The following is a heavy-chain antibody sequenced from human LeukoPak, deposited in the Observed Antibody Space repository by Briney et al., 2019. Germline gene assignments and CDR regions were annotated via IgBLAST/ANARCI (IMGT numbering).Heavy chain of an antibody. CDR3: AKDPSGCSSTSCYGGTAFDI. V-gene: IGHV3-23*01. D-gene: IGHD2-2*01. J-gene: IGHJ3*02. Sequence: LSGGSLRLSCAASGFTFSSYAMSWVRQAPGKGLEWVSAISGSGGSTYYADSVKGRFTISRDNSKNTLYLQMNSLRAEDTAVYYCAKDPSGCSSTSCYGGTAFDIWGQGTMVTVSS. CDR1: GFTFSSYA. CDR2: ISGSGGST.